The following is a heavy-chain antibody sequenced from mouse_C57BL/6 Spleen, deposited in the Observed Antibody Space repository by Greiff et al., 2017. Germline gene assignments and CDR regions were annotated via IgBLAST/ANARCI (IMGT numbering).Heavy chain of an antibody. V-gene: IGHV1-26*01. CDR3: ARGSYGSIDY. CDR2: INPNNGGT. CDR1: GYTFTDYY. J-gene: IGHJ2*01. D-gene: IGHD1-1*02. Sequence: EVQLQQSGPELVKPGASVKISCKASGYTFTDYYMNWVKQSHGKSLEWIGDINPNNGGTSYNQKFKGKATLTVDKSSSTAYMELRSLTSEDSAVYYCARGSYGSIDYWGQGTTLTVSS.